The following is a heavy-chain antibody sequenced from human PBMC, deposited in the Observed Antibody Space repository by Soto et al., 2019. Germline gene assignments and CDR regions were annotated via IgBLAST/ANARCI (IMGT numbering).Heavy chain of an antibody. J-gene: IGHJ6*02. CDR1: GGSISSCDYY. CDR2: IYYSGST. D-gene: IGHD1-26*01. Sequence: SETLSLTCTVSGGSISSCDYYWSWIRQPPGKGLEWIGYIYYSGSTYYNPSLKSRVTISVDTSKNQFSLKLSSVTAADTAVYYCARARGSYPYYYYGMDVWGQGTTVTVSS. V-gene: IGHV4-30-4*01. CDR3: ARARGSYPYYYYGMDV.